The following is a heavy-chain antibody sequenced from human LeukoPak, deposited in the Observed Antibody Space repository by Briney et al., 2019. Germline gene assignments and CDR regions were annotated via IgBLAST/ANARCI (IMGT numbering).Heavy chain of an antibody. Sequence: LAGGSLRLSCAASGFTFSSYAMAWVRQAPGKGLEWVSTIVAIGTRTFYTDSVKGRFSISRDNAKNSLYLQMNSLGTDDTAVYFCGRAFPPLRTSSAGDLWGQGTLVTVSS. J-gene: IGHJ4*02. CDR2: IVAIGTRT. V-gene: IGHV3-23*01. D-gene: IGHD3-16*01. CDR3: GRAFPPLRTSSAGDL. CDR1: GFTFSSYA.